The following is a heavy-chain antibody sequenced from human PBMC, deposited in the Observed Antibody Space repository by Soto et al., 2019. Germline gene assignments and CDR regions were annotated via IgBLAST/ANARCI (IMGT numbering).Heavy chain of an antibody. CDR2: ISWDGRDK. Sequence: GGSLRLSCAASGFTFDKYTMHWVRQTPGKGPEWVSLISWDGRDKFYADSVRGRFTISRDNSHNSLYLEMNSLRTDDTALYYCAKEAGTIYFDYWGQGALVTVSS. J-gene: IGHJ4*02. D-gene: IGHD6-19*01. CDR3: AKEAGTIYFDY. CDR1: GFTFDKYT. V-gene: IGHV3-43*01.